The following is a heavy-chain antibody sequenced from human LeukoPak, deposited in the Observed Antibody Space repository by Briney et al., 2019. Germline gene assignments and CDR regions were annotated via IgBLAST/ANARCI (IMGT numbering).Heavy chain of an antibody. J-gene: IGHJ4*02. D-gene: IGHD2-15*01. V-gene: IGHV4-38-2*02. CDR3: ARGYCSGGSCYYFDY. CDR2: IYHSGST. CDR1: GYSISSGYY. Sequence: SETLSLTCTVSGYSISSGYYWGWIRQPPGKGLEWIGSIYHSGSTYYNPSLKSRVTISVDTPKNQFSLKLSSVTAADTAVYHCARGYCSGGSCYYFDYWGQGTLVTVSS.